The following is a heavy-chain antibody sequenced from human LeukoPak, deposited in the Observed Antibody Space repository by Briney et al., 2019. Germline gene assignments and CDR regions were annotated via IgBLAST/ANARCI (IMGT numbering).Heavy chain of an antibody. CDR2: ISASGDCT. D-gene: IGHD3-22*01. CDR3: ARYYYDSTPTAYYFDY. Sequence: GGSLRLSCAASGFTFSSYAMSWVRQAPGEGMGWVSTISASGDCTNYADSVKGRFTISRDNFKNTLYLLMDSLRAEDTAIYYCARYYYDSTPTAYYFDYWGQGTLVTVSS. CDR1: GFTFSSYA. J-gene: IGHJ4*02. V-gene: IGHV3-23*01.